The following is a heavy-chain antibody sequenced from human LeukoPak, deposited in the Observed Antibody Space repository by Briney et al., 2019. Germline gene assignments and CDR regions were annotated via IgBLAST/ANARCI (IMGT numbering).Heavy chain of an antibody. CDR3: ARDGSPSYYDGRDAFDI. CDR1: GFSFSSYA. V-gene: IGHV3-23*01. Sequence: GGSLRLSCAASGFSFSSYAMSWVRQAPGKRLERVAAISGSGGSTYYADSVKGRFTISRDNSKNSLYLQMNSLRAEDTAVYYCARDGSPSYYDGRDAFDIWGQGTMVTVSS. D-gene: IGHD3-3*01. J-gene: IGHJ3*02. CDR2: ISGSGGST.